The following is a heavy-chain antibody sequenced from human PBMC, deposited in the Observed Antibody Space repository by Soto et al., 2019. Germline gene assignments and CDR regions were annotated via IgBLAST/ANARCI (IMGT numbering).Heavy chain of an antibody. J-gene: IGHJ6*02. D-gene: IGHD6-13*01. CDR2: INPSDSYT. CDR1: GYTFANYW. V-gene: IGHV5-10-1*01. CDR3: ARDIGAAGTPHGMVV. Sequence: PGESLKISCKGVGYTFANYWINWVRQMPGKGLEWMGKINPSDSYTNYGPSFRGHVTISADTSINTAYLQLSSLEASDTAMYYCARDIGAAGTPHGMVVWGQGTTVTVSS.